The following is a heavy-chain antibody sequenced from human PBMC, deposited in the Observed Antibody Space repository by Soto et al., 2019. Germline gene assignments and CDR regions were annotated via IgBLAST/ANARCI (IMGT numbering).Heavy chain of an antibody. V-gene: IGHV1-69*13. D-gene: IGHD1-7*01. CDR1: GGTFSSYA. CDR2: IIPIFGTA. Sequence: SVKVSCKASGGTFSSYAISWVRQAPGQGLEWMGGIIPIFGTANYAQKFQGRVTITVDESTSTAYMELSSLRSEDTAVYYCARGASGRGITGTTEVHYYYGMDVWGQGTTVTVSS. CDR3: ARGASGRGITGTTEVHYYYGMDV. J-gene: IGHJ6*02.